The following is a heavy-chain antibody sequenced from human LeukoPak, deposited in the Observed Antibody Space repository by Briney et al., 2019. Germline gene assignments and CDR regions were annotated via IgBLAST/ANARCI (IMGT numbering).Heavy chain of an antibody. CDR2: ISSSGSTI. CDR3: ARVVITMVRGAIPGWFDP. CDR1: GFTFSSYE. J-gene: IGHJ5*02. Sequence: PGGSLRLSCAASGFTFSSYEMNWVRQAPGKGLEWVSYISSSGSTIYYADSVKGRFTISRDNAKNSLYLQMNSLRAEDTAVYYCARVVITMVRGAIPGWFDPWGQGTLVTVSS. D-gene: IGHD3-10*01. V-gene: IGHV3-48*03.